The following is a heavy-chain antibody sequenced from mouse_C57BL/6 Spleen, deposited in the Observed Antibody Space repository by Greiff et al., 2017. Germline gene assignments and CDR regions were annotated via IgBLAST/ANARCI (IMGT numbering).Heavy chain of an antibody. V-gene: IGHV1-15*01. J-gene: IGHJ4*01. CDR2: IDPETGGT. Sequence: QVQLQQSGAELVRPGASVTLSCKASGYTFTDYEMHWVKQTPVHGLEWIGAIDPETGGTASNQKFKGKAILTADKASSTAYMELRSLTSEDTAVYYCTRVYGSSPYYAMDYWGQGTSVTVSS. D-gene: IGHD1-1*01. CDR3: TRVYGSSPYYAMDY. CDR1: GYTFTDYE.